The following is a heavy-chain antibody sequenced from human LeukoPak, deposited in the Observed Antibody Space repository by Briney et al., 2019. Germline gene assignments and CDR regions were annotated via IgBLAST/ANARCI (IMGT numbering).Heavy chain of an antibody. D-gene: IGHD6-19*01. Sequence: GGSLRLSCAASGFTFSSYAMSWVRQAPGKGLEWVSAISGSGGSTYYADSVKGRFTISRDNSKSTLYLQMNSLRAEDTAIYYCATQRYSSGWFFQHWGQGTLVTVSS. J-gene: IGHJ1*01. CDR3: ATQRYSSGWFFQH. CDR1: GFTFSSYA. CDR2: ISGSGGST. V-gene: IGHV3-23*01.